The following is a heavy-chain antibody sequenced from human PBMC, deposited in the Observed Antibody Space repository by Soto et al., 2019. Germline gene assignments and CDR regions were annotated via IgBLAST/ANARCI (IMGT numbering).Heavy chain of an antibody. CDR2: INAGNGNT. CDR1: GYTFTSYA. Sequence: VYCKASGYTFTSYAMHWVRQAPGQRLEWMGWINAGNGNTKYSQKFQGRVTITADESTSTAYMELSSLRSEDTAVYYCARATGPMTTVDYWGQGTLVTVS. D-gene: IGHD4-4*01. V-gene: IGHV1-3*01. CDR3: ARATGPMTTVDY. J-gene: IGHJ4*02.